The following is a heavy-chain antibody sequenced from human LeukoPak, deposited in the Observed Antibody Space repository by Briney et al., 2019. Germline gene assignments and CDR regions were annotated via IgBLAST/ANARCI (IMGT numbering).Heavy chain of an antibody. CDR2: ISSSSSTI. CDR1: GFTFSSYS. Sequence: PGGSLRLSCAASGFTFSSYSMNWVRQAPGKGLEWVSYISSSSSTIYYADSVKGRFTISRDNAKNSLYLQMNSLRAEDTAVYYCARNAAAAGTLYDSSGSADYWGQGTPVTVSS. D-gene: IGHD3-22*01. V-gene: IGHV3-48*01. J-gene: IGHJ4*02. CDR3: ARNAAAAGTLYDSSGSADY.